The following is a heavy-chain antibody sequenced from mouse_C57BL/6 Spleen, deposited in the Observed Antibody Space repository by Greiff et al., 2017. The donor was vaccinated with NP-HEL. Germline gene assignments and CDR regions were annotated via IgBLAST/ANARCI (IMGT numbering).Heavy chain of an antibody. V-gene: IGHV2-2*01. Sequence: QVQLQQSGPGLVQPSQSLSITCTVSGFSLTSYGVHWVRQSPGKGLEWLGVIWSGGSTDYNAAFISRLSISKDNSKSQVFFKMNSLQADDTAIYYCARNRYGCAMDCWCHGTSVTVSS. J-gene: IGHJ4*01. CDR1: GFSLTSYG. CDR2: IWSGGST. D-gene: IGHD1-2*01. CDR3: ARNRYGCAMDC.